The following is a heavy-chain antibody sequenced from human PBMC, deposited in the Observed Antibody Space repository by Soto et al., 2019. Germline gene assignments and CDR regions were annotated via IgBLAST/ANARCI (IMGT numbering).Heavy chain of an antibody. Sequence: SETLSLTCIVSCGSISSGGFYWSWIRQHPGKGLEWIGFFYDTGSTYYNASLKSRLTISVDRSNNQFSLKLSSVTAADTAVYYCARGPRKLGGSYYYGMDVRGKGTTVTVSS. CDR3: ARGPRKLGGSYYYGMDV. CDR1: CGSISSGGFY. V-gene: IGHV4-31*02. CDR2: FYDTGST. J-gene: IGHJ6*04.